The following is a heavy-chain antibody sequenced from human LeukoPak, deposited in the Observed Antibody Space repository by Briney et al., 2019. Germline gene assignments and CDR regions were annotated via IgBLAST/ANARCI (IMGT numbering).Heavy chain of an antibody. V-gene: IGHV3-7*05. D-gene: IGHD4-17*01. CDR1: GFTFNRHW. CDR3: ARVRAHDDYGDYFDY. J-gene: IGHJ4*02. Sequence: PGGSLRLSCEASGFTFNRHWMIWVRQAPGKGLEWLANIKQEGSEKHYVGSVKGRFTISRDNAKNSLYMQMTSLRADDSAVYYCARVRAHDDYGDYFDYWSQGSLVTVSS. CDR2: IKQEGSEK.